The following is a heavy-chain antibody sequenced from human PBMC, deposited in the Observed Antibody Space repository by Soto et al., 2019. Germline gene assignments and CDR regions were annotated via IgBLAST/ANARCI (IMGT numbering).Heavy chain of an antibody. V-gene: IGHV3-23*01. Sequence: EVQLLESGGGLVQPGGSLRLSCAASGFTFRDHAMTWVRQAPGQGLEYVSSITNTGGNTFYADSVKGRFTISRDNSKNTLYLQMNSLTAEDTALYSCAKNVLDRGAESWGQGTLVTVSS. CDR2: ITNTGGNT. J-gene: IGHJ5*02. CDR3: AKNVLDRGAES. CDR1: GFTFRDHA. D-gene: IGHD3-10*01.